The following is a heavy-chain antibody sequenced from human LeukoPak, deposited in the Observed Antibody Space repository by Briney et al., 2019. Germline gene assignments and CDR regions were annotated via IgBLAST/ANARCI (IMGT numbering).Heavy chain of an antibody. CDR3: ARSRVRGPMND. CDR1: GFSFSSYS. V-gene: IGHV3-21*01. CDR2: ISSSSDYI. Sequence: GGSLRLSCAASGFSFSSYSMNWVRQAPGKGLEWVSSISSSSDYIYYADSVKGRFTVSRDNAKNSLYLQMSSLRAEDTAVYYCARSRVRGPMNDWGQGTLVTVSS. J-gene: IGHJ4*02. D-gene: IGHD3-10*01.